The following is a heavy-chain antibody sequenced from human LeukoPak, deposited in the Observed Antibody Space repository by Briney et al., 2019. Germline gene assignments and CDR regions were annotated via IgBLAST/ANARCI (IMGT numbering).Heavy chain of an antibody. V-gene: IGHV3-66*01. Sequence: PGGSLRLSCAASGFTVSNNYMTWVRQAPGKGLEWVSVIYSGGSTYYADSVKGRFTISRDNSKNTLYLQMNSLRAEDSAVYYCARDAHRAGLWSTSYHYFDYWGQGTLVTVSS. CDR3: ARDAHRAGLWSTSYHYFDY. D-gene: IGHD3-3*01. CDR2: IYSGGST. J-gene: IGHJ4*02. CDR1: GFTVSNNY.